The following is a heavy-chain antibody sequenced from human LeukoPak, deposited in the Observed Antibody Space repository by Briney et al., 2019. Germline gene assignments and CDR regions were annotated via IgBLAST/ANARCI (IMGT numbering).Heavy chain of an antibody. J-gene: IGHJ6*03. Sequence: SETLSLTCAVYGGSFGGYYWSWIRQPPGKGLEWIGEINHSGSTNYNPSLKSRVTISVDTSKNQFSLKLSSVTAADTAVYYCARGWYCSSTSCYRPYYYYMDVWGKGTTVTVSS. CDR2: INHSGST. D-gene: IGHD2-2*02. CDR1: GGSFGGYY. CDR3: ARGWYCSSTSCYRPYYYYMDV. V-gene: IGHV4-34*01.